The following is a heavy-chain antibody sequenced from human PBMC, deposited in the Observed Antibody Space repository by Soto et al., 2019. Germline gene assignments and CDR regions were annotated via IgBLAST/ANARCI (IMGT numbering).Heavy chain of an antibody. CDR2: ISSSSSTI. V-gene: IGHV3-48*02. CDR3: ARGLGYCSGGSCYSDY. J-gene: IGHJ4*02. D-gene: IGHD2-15*01. Sequence: EVQLVESGGGLVQPGGALRLSCAASGFTFSTYSMNWVRQAPGKGLEWVSYISSSSSTIYYADSVKGRFTISRDTAKNSLYLQMNSLRDEDTAVYYCARGLGYCSGGSCYSDYWGQGTLFTVSS. CDR1: GFTFSTYS.